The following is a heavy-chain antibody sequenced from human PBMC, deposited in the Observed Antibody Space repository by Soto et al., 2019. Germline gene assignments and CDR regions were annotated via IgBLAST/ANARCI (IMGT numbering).Heavy chain of an antibody. CDR1: GFSLNTRGVG. CDR3: AHIRGELLTGHDYSDS. V-gene: IGHV2-5*02. Sequence: ITLKESGPTLVKPTQTLTLTCTFSGFSLNTRGVGVGWIRQPPGKALEWLALISWDGEKRYSPSLKSRLTITKDTSQNQVVLTRTNMDPVDTATYCCAHIRGELLTGHDYSDSWGQGTLVPVSS. J-gene: IGHJ4*02. CDR2: ISWDGEK. D-gene: IGHD3-9*01.